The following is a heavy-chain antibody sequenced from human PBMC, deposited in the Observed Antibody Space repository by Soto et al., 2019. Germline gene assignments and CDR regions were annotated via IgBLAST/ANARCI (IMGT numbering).Heavy chain of an antibody. V-gene: IGHV3-23*01. D-gene: IGHD6-13*01. Sequence: GGSLRLSCAASGFTFSSFAMSWVRQAPGKGLEWVSTFRSSDETTSYADSVKGRFTVTRDNSNSTLFLHMNSLRVEATALYYCAKGRYRSWYFDTWGQGTLVTVSS. CDR3: AKGRYRSWYFDT. CDR1: GFTFSSFA. J-gene: IGHJ4*02. CDR2: FRSSDETT.